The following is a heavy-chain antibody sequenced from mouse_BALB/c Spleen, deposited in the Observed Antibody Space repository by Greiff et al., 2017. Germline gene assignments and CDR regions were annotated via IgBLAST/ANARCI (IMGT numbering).Heavy chain of an antibody. CDR2: ISSGGGST. D-gene: IGHD2-1*01. J-gene: IGHJ3*01. CDR3: ARHRGNYEFAY. V-gene: IGHV5-12-1*01. CDR1: GFAFSSYD. Sequence: EVQRVESGGGLVKPGGSLKLSCAASGFAFSSYDMSWVRQTPEKRLEWVAYISSGGGSTYYPDTVKGRFTISRDNAKNTLYLQMSSLKSEDTAMYYCARHRGNYEFAYWGQGTLVTVSA.